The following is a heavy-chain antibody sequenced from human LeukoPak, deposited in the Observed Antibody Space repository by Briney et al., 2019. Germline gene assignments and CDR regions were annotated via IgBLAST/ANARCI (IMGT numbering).Heavy chain of an antibody. V-gene: IGHV3-30*18. CDR3: AKESAYGSGSYYNPVVYFDY. D-gene: IGHD3-10*01. Sequence: GGSLRLSCAASGLTFSSYGMHWVRQAPGKGVEWVAVISYDGSNKYYADSAKGRFTISRDNSKNTLYLQMNSLRAEDTAVYYCAKESAYGSGSYYNPVVYFDYWGQGTLVTVSS. CDR2: ISYDGSNK. CDR1: GLTFSSYG. J-gene: IGHJ4*02.